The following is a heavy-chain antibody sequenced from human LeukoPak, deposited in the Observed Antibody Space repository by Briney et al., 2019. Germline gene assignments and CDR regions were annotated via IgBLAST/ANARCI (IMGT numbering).Heavy chain of an antibody. D-gene: IGHD6-6*01. CDR1: GFTFSDYY. CDR3: ARDSAYSSSPGAFDI. Sequence: GGSLRLSCAASGFTFSDYYMSWIRQAPGKGLEWVSYISSSGSTIYYADSVKGRFTISRGNAKNSLYLQMNSLRAEDTAVYYCARDSAYSSSPGAFDIWGQGTMVTVSS. CDR2: ISSSGSTI. V-gene: IGHV3-11*01. J-gene: IGHJ3*02.